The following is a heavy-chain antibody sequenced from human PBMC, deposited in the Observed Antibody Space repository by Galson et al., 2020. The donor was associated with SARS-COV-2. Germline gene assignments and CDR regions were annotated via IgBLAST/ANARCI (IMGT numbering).Heavy chain of an antibody. J-gene: IGHJ5*02. Sequence: GESLKISCAASGFVFKTFGMHWVRQAPGKGLERVAFISFDGSNAYYADSLKGRFIVSRDNSGNTLYLEMNSLSAEDTAVYYCARDRYCTYTACYNWIDPWGQGTLDTVSS. D-gene: IGHD2-2*01. CDR2: ISFDGSNA. V-gene: IGHV3-33*01. CDR1: GFVFKTFG. CDR3: ARDRYCTYTACYNWIDP.